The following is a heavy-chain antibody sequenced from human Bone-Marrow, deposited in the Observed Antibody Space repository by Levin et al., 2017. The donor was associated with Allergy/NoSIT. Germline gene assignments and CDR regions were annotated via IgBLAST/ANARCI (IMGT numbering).Heavy chain of an antibody. J-gene: IGHJ4*02. D-gene: IGHD3-22*01. V-gene: IGHV3-23*01. Sequence: PGGSLRLSCAASGLIFSNYAMNWVRQAPGKGLEWVSQISGSGSNTHYADSVRGRFTFSRDNSNNTVYLQMNSLRADDTAVYYCAGSDTSGYHSPSDCWGQGTLVTVSS. CDR2: ISGSGSNT. CDR1: GLIFSNYA. CDR3: AGSDTSGYHSPSDC.